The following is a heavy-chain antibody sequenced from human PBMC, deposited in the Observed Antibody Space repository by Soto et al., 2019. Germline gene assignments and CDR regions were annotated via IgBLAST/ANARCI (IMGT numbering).Heavy chain of an antibody. V-gene: IGHV3-13*01. D-gene: IGHD3-3*01. Sequence: GGSLRLSCAASGFTFSSYDMHWVRQATGKGLEWVSAIGTAGDTYYPGSVKGRFTISRENAKNSLYLQMNSLRAGDTAVYYCAAAEGYYDFLEGIQHWGQGTLVTVSS. CDR1: GFTFSSYD. J-gene: IGHJ1*01. CDR3: AAAEGYYDFLEGIQH. CDR2: IGTAGDT.